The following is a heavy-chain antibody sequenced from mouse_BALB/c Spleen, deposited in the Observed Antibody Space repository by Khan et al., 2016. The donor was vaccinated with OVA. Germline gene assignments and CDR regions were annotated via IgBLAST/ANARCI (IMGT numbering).Heavy chain of an antibody. CDR3: VRDGAYHRNDGWFAY. D-gene: IGHD2-14*01. CDR1: GYTFTSYT. Sequence: QVQLKQSGAELVRPGASLKMSCTASGYTFTSYTIHWIRKRPGQGLEWIGYINPSSGYTNYNQKFKDKATFTTDKSSTTVYLQLSSLTSDDSAVYNWVRDGAYHRNDGWFAYWGQGTLVTVSA. V-gene: IGHV1-4*01. CDR2: INPSSGYT. J-gene: IGHJ3*01.